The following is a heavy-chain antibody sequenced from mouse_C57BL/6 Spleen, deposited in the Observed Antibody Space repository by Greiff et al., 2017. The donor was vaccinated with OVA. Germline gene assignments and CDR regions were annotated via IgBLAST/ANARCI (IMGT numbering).Heavy chain of an antibody. J-gene: IGHJ1*03. CDR3: ARGDGSFPYWYFDV. CDR2: IDPSDSYT. CDR1: GYTFTSYW. D-gene: IGHD1-1*01. V-gene: IGHV1-69*01. Sequence: QVQLQQPGAELVMPGASVKLSCKASGYTFTSYWMHWVKQRPGQGLGWIGEIDPSDSYTNYNQKFKGKSTLTVDKSSSTAYMQLSSLTSEDSAVYYCARGDGSFPYWYFDVWGTGTTVTVSS.